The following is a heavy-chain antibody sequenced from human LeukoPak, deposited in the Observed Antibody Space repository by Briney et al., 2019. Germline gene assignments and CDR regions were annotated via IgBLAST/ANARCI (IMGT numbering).Heavy chain of an antibody. J-gene: IGHJ3*02. CDR3: ARDRGSYLDPDAFDI. V-gene: IGHV1-2*02. Sequence: ASVKVSCKASGYTFTGYYMHWVRQAPGQGLEWMGWINPNSGGTNYAQKFQGRVTMTRDTSISTAYMELSRLRSDDTAVYYCARDRGSYLDPDAFDIWGQGTMVTVSS. D-gene: IGHD3-10*01. CDR2: INPNSGGT. CDR1: GYTFTGYY.